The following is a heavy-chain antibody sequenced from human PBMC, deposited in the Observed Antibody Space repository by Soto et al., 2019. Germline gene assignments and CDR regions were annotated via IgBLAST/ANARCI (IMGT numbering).Heavy chain of an antibody. D-gene: IGHD2-21*01. CDR2: ITTSSAYI. J-gene: IGHJ5*02. Sequence: EVQLVESGGGLVKPGGSLRLSCAASGFTFNTYDMNWVRQAPGKGLEWVSSITTSSAYIYYADSLKGRITISRDNAKNSLFLQINSLRAEDMAVYYCVMSGTARLLRHSWFDTWGQGTLVTVSS. CDR1: GFTFNTYD. CDR3: VMSGTARLLRHSWFDT. V-gene: IGHV3-21*01.